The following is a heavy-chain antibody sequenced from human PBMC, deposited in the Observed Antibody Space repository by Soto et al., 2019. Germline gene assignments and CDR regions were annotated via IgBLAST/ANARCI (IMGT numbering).Heavy chain of an antibody. J-gene: IGHJ6*02. Sequence: GGSLRLSCAASGFTFSSYSMNWVRQAPGKGLEWVSSISSSSSYIYYADSVKGRFTISRDNAKNSLYLQMNSLRAEDTAVYYCARDFSCSSTSCYDRDVWGQGTTVTVSS. CDR1: GFTFSSYS. D-gene: IGHD2-2*01. V-gene: IGHV3-21*01. CDR2: ISSSSSYI. CDR3: ARDFSCSSTSCYDRDV.